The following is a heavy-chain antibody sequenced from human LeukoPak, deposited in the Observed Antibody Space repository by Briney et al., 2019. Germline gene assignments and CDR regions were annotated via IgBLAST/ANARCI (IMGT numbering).Heavy chain of an antibody. CDR1: GGSISSYY. CDR2: IYYSGST. J-gene: IGHJ4*02. Sequence: SETLSLTCTVSGGSISSYYWSWIRQPPGKGLEWIGYIYYSGSTNYNPSLKSRVTISVDTSKNQFSLKLSSVTAADTAVYYCARVEMATMYYFDYWGQGTLVTVSP. D-gene: IGHD5-24*01. CDR3: ARVEMATMYYFDY. V-gene: IGHV4-59*01.